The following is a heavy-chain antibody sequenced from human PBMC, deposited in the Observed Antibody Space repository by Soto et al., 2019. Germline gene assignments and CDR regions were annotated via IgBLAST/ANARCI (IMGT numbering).Heavy chain of an antibody. J-gene: IGHJ6*02. CDR3: ARTVEVHFWSGLRGYGMDV. Sequence: SETLSLTCTVSGGSISISSYYWGWVRQPPGKGLEWIGSIYYSGSTYYNPSLKSRVTISVDTSKNQFSLKLSSVTAADTAVYYCARTVEVHFWSGLRGYGMDVWGQGTTVTVSS. V-gene: IGHV4-39*01. CDR1: GGSISISSYY. D-gene: IGHD3-3*02. CDR2: IYYSGST.